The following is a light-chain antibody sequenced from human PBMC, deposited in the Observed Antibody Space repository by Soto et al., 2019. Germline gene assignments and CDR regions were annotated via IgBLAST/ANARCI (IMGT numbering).Light chain of an antibody. Sequence: QSALTQPASVSGSPGQSIAISCTGTSSDVGGYNYVSWYQQHPGKAPKLVIYAVTNRPSGVSDRFSGSESGNTASLTISGLQAEDEADYYCTSYADSSPVVFGGGTKLTVL. CDR3: TSYADSSPVV. CDR1: SSDVGGYNY. CDR2: AVT. J-gene: IGLJ2*01. V-gene: IGLV2-14*01.